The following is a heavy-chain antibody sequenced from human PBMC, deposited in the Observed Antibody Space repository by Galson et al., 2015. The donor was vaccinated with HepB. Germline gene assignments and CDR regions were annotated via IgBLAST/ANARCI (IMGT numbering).Heavy chain of an antibody. CDR3: ARGGREQQLVFAAHTGDY. CDR1: GYTFTSYA. CDR2: INTNTGNP. J-gene: IGHJ4*02. V-gene: IGHV7-4-1*02. D-gene: IGHD6-13*01. Sequence: SVKVSCKASGYTFTSYAMNWVRQAPGQGLEWMGWINTNTGNPTYAQGFTGRFVFSLDTSVSTAYLQISSLKAEDTAVYYCARGGREQQLVFAAHTGDYWGQGTLVTVSS.